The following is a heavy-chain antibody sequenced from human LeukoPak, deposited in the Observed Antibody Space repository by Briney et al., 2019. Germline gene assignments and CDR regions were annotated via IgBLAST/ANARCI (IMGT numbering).Heavy chain of an antibody. CDR2: LYTNGNT. CDR3: ARGQTPHVFYYYYGMDV. J-gene: IGHJ6*02. V-gene: IGHV4-61*02. Sequence: SQTLSLTCTVSGVPIASASYYWSWVRQPAGQGLEWIGLYTNGNTKYNPSLKSRGTISVDTSNNQFSLNLNSVTAADTAVYYCARGQTPHVFYYYYGMDVWGQGTTVTVFS. CDR1: GVPIASASYY.